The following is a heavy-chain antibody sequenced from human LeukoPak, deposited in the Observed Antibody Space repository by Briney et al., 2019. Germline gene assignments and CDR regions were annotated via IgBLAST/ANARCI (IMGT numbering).Heavy chain of an antibody. CDR3: TRYYSPTAMVGFDS. CDR2: IYYSGST. J-gene: IGHJ4*02. D-gene: IGHD5-18*01. Sequence: PSETLSLTRTVSGGSLSRFYWSWIRQPPGKGLEWSGYIYYSGSTNYNTPLKSPVIISVDPSNNQLSLKLTSVTAADTAVYYSTRYYSPTAMVGFDSWGQGTLVTVSS. CDR1: GGSLSRFY. V-gene: IGHV4-59*08.